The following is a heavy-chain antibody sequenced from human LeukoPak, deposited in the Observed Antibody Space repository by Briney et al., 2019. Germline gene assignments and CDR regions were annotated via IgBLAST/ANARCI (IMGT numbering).Heavy chain of an antibody. J-gene: IGHJ3*02. D-gene: IGHD2-2*01. Sequence: PSETLSLTCTVSGYSISSGYYWGWIRQPPGKGLEWIGSIYHSGSVYYNPSLKSRVTISVDTSKNQFSLKLTSVTAADTAVYWCARLGGYCSGTTCYSSGIDAFDIWGQGTMVTVSS. V-gene: IGHV4-38-2*02. CDR1: GYSISSGYY. CDR3: ARLGGYCSGTTCYSSGIDAFDI. CDR2: IYHSGSV.